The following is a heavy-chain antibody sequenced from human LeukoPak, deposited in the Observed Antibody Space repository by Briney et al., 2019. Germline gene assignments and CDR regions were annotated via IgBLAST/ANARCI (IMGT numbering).Heavy chain of an antibody. CDR2: INSDGSST. CDR1: GFTFSSYW. J-gene: IGHJ4*02. CDR3: ASSTAIGY. Sequence: PGGSLRLSCAASGFTFSSYWMHWVRQAPGEGLVWVSRINSDGSSTNYADSVKGRFTISRDNAKNSLYLQMNSLRTEDTAVYYCASSTAIGYWGQGTLVTVSS. V-gene: IGHV3-74*01.